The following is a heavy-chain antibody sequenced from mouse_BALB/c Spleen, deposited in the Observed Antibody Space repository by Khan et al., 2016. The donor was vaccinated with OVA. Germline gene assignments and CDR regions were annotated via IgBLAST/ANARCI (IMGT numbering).Heavy chain of an antibody. CDR3: ARDYWFTY. J-gene: IGHJ3*01. V-gene: IGHV5-6-5*01. Sequence: EVELVESGGDLVEPGGSLKLSCAASGFTFSNYAMSWVRQTPEKRLEWVASISSGGTTYFPDSVKGRFTISRDNGRNILYLQMSSLRSEDTAMYYCARDYWFTYWGQGTLVTVSA. CDR1: GFTFSNYA. CDR2: ISSGGTT.